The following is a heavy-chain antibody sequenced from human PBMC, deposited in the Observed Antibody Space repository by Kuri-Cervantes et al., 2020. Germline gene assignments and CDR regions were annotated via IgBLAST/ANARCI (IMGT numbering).Heavy chain of an antibody. CDR2: ISWNSGSI. Sequence: SLKISCAASGFTFDDYAMHWVRQAPGKGLEWVSGISWNSGSIGYADSVKGRFTISRDNSKNTLYLQMNSLRTEDTAVYYCGRGTDYGDYAGLDYWGQGTLVTVSS. V-gene: IGHV3-9*01. J-gene: IGHJ4*02. D-gene: IGHD4-17*01. CDR1: GFTFDDYA. CDR3: GRGTDYGDYAGLDY.